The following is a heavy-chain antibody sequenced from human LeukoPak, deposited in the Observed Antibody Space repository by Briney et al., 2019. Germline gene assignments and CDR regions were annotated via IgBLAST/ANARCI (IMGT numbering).Heavy chain of an antibody. CDR2: ISSSSSDI. CDR1: GFTFSSYS. Sequence: GGSLRLSCAASGFTFSSYSMNWVRQAPGKGLEWVSYISSSSSDIYYADSGKGRFTISRDNAKNSLYLQMNSLRAEDPALYYCAKDSRDGYNNFDYWGQGTLVTVSS. J-gene: IGHJ4*02. D-gene: IGHD5-12*01. CDR3: AKDSRDGYNNFDY. V-gene: IGHV3-21*04.